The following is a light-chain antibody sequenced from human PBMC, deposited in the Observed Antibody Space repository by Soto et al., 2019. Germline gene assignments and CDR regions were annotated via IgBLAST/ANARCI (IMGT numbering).Light chain of an antibody. V-gene: IGKV3-15*01. CDR3: QQYNNWPLT. CDR1: QNIGRN. J-gene: IGKJ4*01. CDR2: XXX. Sequence: EIVMTQSPTTLSVSPGERAILSCRASQNIGRNLAWYQQKPGXXXRIXXXXXXTRATDIKATFSGRGSGTEFTLTVSSLQSEDFAVYYCQQYNNWPLTFGGGTKV.